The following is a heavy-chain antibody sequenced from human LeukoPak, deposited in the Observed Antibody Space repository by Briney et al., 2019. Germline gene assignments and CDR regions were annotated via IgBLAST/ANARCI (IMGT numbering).Heavy chain of an antibody. CDR1: GFTFSSYS. V-gene: IGHV3-23*01. CDR2: IGGSDGTT. D-gene: IGHD3-22*01. Sequence: GGSLRLPCAASGFTFSSYSMNWVRQAPGKGLEWVSAIGGSDGTTFYADSVKGRFTISRDNSKNTLFLQLNSLRAEDTAVYYCAKRKDRSGYYHIDYWGQGTLVTVSS. CDR3: AKRKDRSGYYHIDY. J-gene: IGHJ4*02.